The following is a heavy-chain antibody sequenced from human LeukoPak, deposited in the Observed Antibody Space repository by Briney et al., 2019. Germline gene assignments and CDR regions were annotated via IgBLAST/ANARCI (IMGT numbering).Heavy chain of an antibody. D-gene: IGHD3-10*01. CDR1: GFTFSSYS. J-gene: IGHJ4*02. Sequence: GGSLRLSCAASGFTFSSYSMNWVRQAPGKGLEWVSSISSSSSYIYYADSAKGRFTISRDNAKNSLYLQMSSLRAEDTAVYYCARGGHRQKEFWGQGTLVTVSS. CDR3: ARGGHRQKEF. V-gene: IGHV3-21*01. CDR2: ISSSSSYI.